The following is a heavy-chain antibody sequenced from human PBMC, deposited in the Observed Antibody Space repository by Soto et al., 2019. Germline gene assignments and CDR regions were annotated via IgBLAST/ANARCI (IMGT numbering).Heavy chain of an antibody. Sequence: SQTLSLTCAISGDSFSSNRAAWNWIRQSPSRGLEWLGRTYYRSKWYHDYAVSVKSRRTINPDTSKNQFSLQLNSVTPEDTAVYSCTRDPPPYINGDTSWFDPWGQGTLVTVSS. D-gene: IGHD7-27*01. CDR2: TYYRSKWYH. CDR1: GDSFSSNRAA. V-gene: IGHV6-1*01. CDR3: TRDPPPYINGDTSWFDP. J-gene: IGHJ5*02.